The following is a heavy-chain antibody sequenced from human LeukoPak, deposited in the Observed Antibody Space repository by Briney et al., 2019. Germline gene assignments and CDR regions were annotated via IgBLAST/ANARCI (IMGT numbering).Heavy chain of an antibody. CDR2: IWYDGSNK. Sequence: GGSLRLSCAASGFTFSSYGMHWVRQAPGKGLEWVAVIWYDGSNKYYADSVKGRFTISRDNSKNTLYLQMNSLRAEDTAVYYCARDQNEGYYDSSGFFDYWGQGTLVTVSS. CDR3: ARDQNEGYYDSSGFFDY. D-gene: IGHD3-22*01. V-gene: IGHV3-33*01. CDR1: GFTFSSYG. J-gene: IGHJ4*02.